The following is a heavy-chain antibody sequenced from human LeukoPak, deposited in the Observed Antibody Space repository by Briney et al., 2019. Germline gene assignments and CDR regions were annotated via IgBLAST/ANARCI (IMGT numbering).Heavy chain of an antibody. V-gene: IGHV4-59*08. CDR1: GGSISSYY. Sequence: SETLSLTCTVSGGSISSYYWSWIRQPPGKGLEWIGYIYYSGSTNYNPSLKSRVTISVDTSKNQFSLKLSSVTAADRAVYYCARRNYDILTGYLNPYWYFDLWGRGTLVTVSS. CDR3: ARRNYDILTGYLNPYWYFDL. D-gene: IGHD3-9*01. CDR2: IYYSGST. J-gene: IGHJ2*01.